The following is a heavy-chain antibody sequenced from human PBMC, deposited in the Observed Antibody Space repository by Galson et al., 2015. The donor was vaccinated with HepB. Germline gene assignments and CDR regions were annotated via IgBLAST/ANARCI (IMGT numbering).Heavy chain of an antibody. Sequence: SLRLSCAASGFTFSSYAMHWVRQAPGKGLEWVAVISYDGSNKYYADSVKGRFTISRDNSKNTLYLQMNSLRAEDTAVYYCARGLSSGWSPNDAFDIWGQGTMVTVSP. D-gene: IGHD6-19*01. CDR2: ISYDGSNK. V-gene: IGHV3-30*04. CDR3: ARGLSSGWSPNDAFDI. CDR1: GFTFSSYA. J-gene: IGHJ3*02.